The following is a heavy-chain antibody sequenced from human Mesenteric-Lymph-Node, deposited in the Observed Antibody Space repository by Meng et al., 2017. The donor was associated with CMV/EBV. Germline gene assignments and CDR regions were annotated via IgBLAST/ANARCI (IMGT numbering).Heavy chain of an antibody. CDR3: ARLWSSGWYSRFDY. D-gene: IGHD6-19*01. J-gene: IGHJ4*02. V-gene: IGHV4-34*01. CDR2: INHSVKT. Sequence: SQTLSPTSAVYGASFSGYYWGWIRQPPGKGLEWLGAINHSVKTNYNPSLKSRVTISVDTSKNQFSLKLSSVTAADTAVYYCARLWSSGWYSRFDYWGQGTLVTVSS. CDR1: GASFSGYY.